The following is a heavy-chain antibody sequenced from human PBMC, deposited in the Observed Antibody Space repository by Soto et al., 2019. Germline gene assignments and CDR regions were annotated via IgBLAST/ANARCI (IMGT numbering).Heavy chain of an antibody. Sequence: EVQLVESGGGLVKPGGSLRLSCAASGFTFSSYSMNWVRQAPGKGLEWVSSISSSSGYIYYADSVKGRFTISRDNAKNALDPQMNSLRAEDTAVYYCARDTQYSSGWYAGVDYWGQGTLVTVSS. D-gene: IGHD6-19*01. V-gene: IGHV3-21*01. CDR3: ARDTQYSSGWYAGVDY. CDR2: ISSSSGYI. J-gene: IGHJ4*02. CDR1: GFTFSSYS.